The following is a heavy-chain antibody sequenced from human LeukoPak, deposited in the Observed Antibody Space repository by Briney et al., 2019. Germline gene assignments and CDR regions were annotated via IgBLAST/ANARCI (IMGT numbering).Heavy chain of an antibody. V-gene: IGHV3-23*01. Sequence: GGSLRLSCAASGFTFSSQSMTWVRQAPGKGLEWVSGISGSGDNTYYGDSVKGRFTISRDNSKSTMYLQINSLRVEDTAVYYCVKWTGYGMNWGQGTLVTVSS. CDR2: ISGSGDNT. CDR3: VKWTGYGMN. CDR1: GFTFSSQS. J-gene: IGHJ4*02. D-gene: IGHD3/OR15-3a*01.